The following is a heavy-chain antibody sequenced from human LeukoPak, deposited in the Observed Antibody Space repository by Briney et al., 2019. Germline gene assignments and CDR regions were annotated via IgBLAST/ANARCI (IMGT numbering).Heavy chain of an antibody. Sequence: PSETLSLTCTVSGGSNSSSSYYWGWLRQPPGTGLEWIGRSYYSGSTYYNPSLKSRTTIALDTAKSQFSLKLSSVTAADTAVYYCARLLYMSPDYWGQGTLVTVSS. CDR1: GGSNSSSSYY. CDR2: SYYSGST. V-gene: IGHV4-39*01. D-gene: IGHD3-16*02. J-gene: IGHJ4*02. CDR3: ARLLYMSPDY.